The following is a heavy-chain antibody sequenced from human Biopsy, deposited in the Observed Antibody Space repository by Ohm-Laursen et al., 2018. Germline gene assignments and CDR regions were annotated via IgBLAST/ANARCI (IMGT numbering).Heavy chain of an antibody. Sequence: SETLSLTCAVYGGSFNDYFWSWIRQPPGKGLEWIGDITQSGSTNYSPSLKSRVTISVDTAKKQFPLSLRSVTAADTAVYYCARVPLPGIGAAYQGRFLYGMDVWGQGTTVSVSS. D-gene: IGHD6-13*01. J-gene: IGHJ6*02. CDR3: ARVPLPGIGAAYQGRFLYGMDV. CDR2: ITQSGST. V-gene: IGHV4-34*01. CDR1: GGSFNDYF.